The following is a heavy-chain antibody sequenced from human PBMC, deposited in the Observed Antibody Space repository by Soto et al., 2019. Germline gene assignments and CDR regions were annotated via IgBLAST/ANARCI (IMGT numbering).Heavy chain of an antibody. D-gene: IGHD3-16*02. CDR2: IKSKTDGGTT. CDR3: TSLYYGH. V-gene: IGHV3-15*01. CDR1: EFTFTYAW. J-gene: IGHJ4*02. Sequence: GGSLRLSCAASEFTFTYAWMGWVRQAPGKGLEWVGRIKSKTDGGTTDYAAPVKGRFTTSRDESQNTLYLQMNSLKTEDTAVYYCTSLYYGHWGQGTLVTVSS.